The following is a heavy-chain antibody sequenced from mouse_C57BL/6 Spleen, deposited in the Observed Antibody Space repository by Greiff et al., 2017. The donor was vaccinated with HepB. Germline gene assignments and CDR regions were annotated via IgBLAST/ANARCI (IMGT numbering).Heavy chain of an antibody. Sequence: EVQLQQSGPELVKPGASVKIPCKASGYTFTDYNMDWVKQSHGKSLEWIGDINPNNGGTIYNQKFKGKATLTVDKSSSTAYMELRSLTSEDTAVYYCARTLITTRRYFDYWGQGTTLTVSS. V-gene: IGHV1-18*01. CDR1: GYTFTDYN. CDR2: INPNNGGT. J-gene: IGHJ2*01. CDR3: ARTLITTRRYFDY. D-gene: IGHD1-1*01.